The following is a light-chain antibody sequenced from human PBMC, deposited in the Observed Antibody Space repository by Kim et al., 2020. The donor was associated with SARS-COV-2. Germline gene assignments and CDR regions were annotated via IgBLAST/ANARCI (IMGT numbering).Light chain of an antibody. CDR3: QHYERSPYT. J-gene: IGKJ2*01. V-gene: IGKV3-20*01. CDR2: GAS. Sequence: SLSPGERATLPRRASQSISNYLAWYQQTPGRAPRLLIYGASNRATGIPDRISGSGSGTDFTLTINRLEREDVAVYYCQHYERSPYTFGQGTKLEI. CDR1: QSISNY.